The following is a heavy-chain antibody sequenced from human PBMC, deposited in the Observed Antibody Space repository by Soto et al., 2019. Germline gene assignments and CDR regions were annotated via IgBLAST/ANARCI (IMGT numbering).Heavy chain of an antibody. Sequence: GGSLRLSCAASEFTFDEYAMHWVRQAPGKGLEWVSGISGSGGSTYYADSVKGRFTISRDNSKNTLYLQMNSLRAEDTAVYYCAKTRAKWLVNDVFDYWGQGTLVTVSS. CDR1: EFTFDEYA. CDR2: ISGSGGST. J-gene: IGHJ4*02. D-gene: IGHD6-19*01. CDR3: AKTRAKWLVNDVFDY. V-gene: IGHV3-23*01.